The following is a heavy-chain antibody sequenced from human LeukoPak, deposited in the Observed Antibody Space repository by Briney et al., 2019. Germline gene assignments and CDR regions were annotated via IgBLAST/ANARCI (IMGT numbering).Heavy chain of an antibody. Sequence: GGSLRLSCAASGFSFSSYAMRWVRQAPGKGLEGVSAVSGSGGSTYYAASVEGRFTISRDNSKNTLSLKMNSLSAADTAVYYCAKEVATTKTPDYWGQGTLVTVSS. CDR2: VSGSGGST. V-gene: IGHV3-23*01. J-gene: IGHJ4*02. CDR1: GFSFSSYA. CDR3: AKEVATTKTPDY. D-gene: IGHD5-24*01.